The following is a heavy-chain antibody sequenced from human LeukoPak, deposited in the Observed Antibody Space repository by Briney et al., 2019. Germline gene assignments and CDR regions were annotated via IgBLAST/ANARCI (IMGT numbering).Heavy chain of an antibody. Sequence: PGGSLRLSCAASGFTFTDYWMSWVRQAPGKGLEWVANIKQDGSEKYYVDSVKGRFTISRDNAKNSLYLQMNSLRAEDTAVYYCARDGRKLRDGYNYGGQGTLVTVSS. D-gene: IGHD5-24*01. CDR1: GFTFTDYW. V-gene: IGHV3-7*01. CDR3: ARDGRKLRDGYNY. J-gene: IGHJ4*02. CDR2: IKQDGSEK.